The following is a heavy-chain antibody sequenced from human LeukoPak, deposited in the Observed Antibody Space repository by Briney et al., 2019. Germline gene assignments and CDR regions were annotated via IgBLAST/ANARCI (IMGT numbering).Heavy chain of an antibody. CDR3: ARGNCYDSRGFSVTEH. CDR1: GFTFSYYV. V-gene: IGHV3-30*04. J-gene: IGHJ4*02. Sequence: GGSLRLSCATSGFTFSYYVFHWVRQAPGKGLDWVAAISRDGTAYYADSVKGRSTVSRDTSEDTVFLQMVSLGLEDTAVYYCARGNCYDSRGFSVTEHWGQGTLVTVSS. D-gene: IGHD3-22*01. CDR2: ISRDGTA.